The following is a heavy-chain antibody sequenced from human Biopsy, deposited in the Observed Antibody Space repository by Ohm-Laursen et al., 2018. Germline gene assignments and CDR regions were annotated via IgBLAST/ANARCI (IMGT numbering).Heavy chain of an antibody. CDR2: MTPKTGKT. CDR1: GYTFTDYD. J-gene: IGHJ4*02. Sequence: ASVKVSCKASGYTFTDYDINWVRQASGQGLEWVGWMTPKTGKTGYTQKLQGRLTMTRDTSTSTAYMELSSLRSEDMAIYYCARGGYDYDYWGQGTLVTVSS. CDR3: ARGGYDYDY. V-gene: IGHV1-8*01. D-gene: IGHD5-12*01.